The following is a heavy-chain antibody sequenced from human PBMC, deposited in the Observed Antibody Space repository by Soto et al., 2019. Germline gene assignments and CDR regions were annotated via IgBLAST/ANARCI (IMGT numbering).Heavy chain of an antibody. CDR3: ARLHSHGTYGMDV. J-gene: IGHJ6*02. V-gene: IGHV1-69*13. CDR1: GGSSTYT. D-gene: IGHD5-18*01. CDR2: IIPIFGTT. Sequence: SVKVSCKASGGSSTYTLSWVRQAPGQGLEWMGGIIPIFGTTNYAQKFQDRVTITADESTKTAYMELKTLRSQDTAVYYCARLHSHGTYGMDVWGQGTKVTVSS.